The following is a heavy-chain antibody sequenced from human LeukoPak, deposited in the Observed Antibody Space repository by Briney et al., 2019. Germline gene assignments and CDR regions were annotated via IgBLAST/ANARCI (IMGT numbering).Heavy chain of an antibody. D-gene: IGHD6-19*01. CDR2: IDPSDSYT. CDR3: ARQGHSSGWPFDF. V-gene: IGHV5-10-1*01. CDR1: GYSFTSYW. Sequence: GESLKISCKGSGYSFTSYWISWVRQMPGRGLEWMGRIDPSDSYTNYSPSFQGHVTISADKSISTAYLQWSSLKASDTAMYYCARQGHSSGWPFDFWGQGTLVTVSS. J-gene: IGHJ4*02.